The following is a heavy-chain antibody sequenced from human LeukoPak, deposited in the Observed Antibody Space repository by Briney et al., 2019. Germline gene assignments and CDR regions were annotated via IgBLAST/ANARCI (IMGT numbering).Heavy chain of an antibody. CDR1: GGSISSSSYY. V-gene: IGHV4-61*02. J-gene: IGHJ4*02. CDR3: ARAITINFDY. CDR2: IYTSGST. Sequence: KSSETLSLTCTVSGGSISSSSYYWSWIRQPAGKGLEWIGRIYTSGSTNYNPSLKSRVTISVDTSKNQFSLKLSSVTAADTAVYYCARAITINFDYWGQGTLVTVSS. D-gene: IGHD3-3*01.